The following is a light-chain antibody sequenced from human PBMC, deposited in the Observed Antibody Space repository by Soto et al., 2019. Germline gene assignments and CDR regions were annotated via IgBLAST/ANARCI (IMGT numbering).Light chain of an antibody. CDR3: QRYNNWPQT. V-gene: IGKV3-15*01. J-gene: IGKJ2*01. CDR2: QAS. CDR1: QSVATN. Sequence: EIVMTQSPATLSVSPGERATLSCGATQSVATNLAWYQQKSVQAPRLLISQASTTPPGIPATFSGSGSGTEFTLAISSLQSVDFAVYYCQRYNNWPQTFGQGTKLEI.